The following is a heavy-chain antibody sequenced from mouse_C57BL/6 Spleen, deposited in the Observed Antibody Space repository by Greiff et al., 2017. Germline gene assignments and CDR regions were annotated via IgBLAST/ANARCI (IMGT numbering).Heavy chain of an antibody. CDR3: ARQEDLLWFYAMDY. D-gene: IGHD2-2*01. CDR2: ISSGGSHT. J-gene: IGHJ4*01. V-gene: IGHV5-6*01. CDR1: GFTFSSYG. Sequence: EVQGVESGGDLVKPGGSLKLSCAASGFTFSSYGMSWVRQTPDKRLEWVATISSGGSHTYYPDSVKGRFTISRDNAKNTLYLQMSSLKSEDTAMYYCARQEDLLWFYAMDYWGQGTSVTVSS.